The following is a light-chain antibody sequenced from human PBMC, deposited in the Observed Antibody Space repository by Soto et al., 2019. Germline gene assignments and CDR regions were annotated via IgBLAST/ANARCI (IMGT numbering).Light chain of an antibody. J-gene: IGLJ1*01. V-gene: IGLV2-14*03. Sequence: QSALAQPASVSGSPGQSITISCTGTSSDVSGNNFVSWYQQHPGKAPKLMIYDLTYRSSGVSYRFSGSKSGNTASLTISGLQAEDEADYYCSSFTSSSTYVFGTGTKLTVL. CDR3: SSFTSSSTYV. CDR2: DLT. CDR1: SSDVSGNNF.